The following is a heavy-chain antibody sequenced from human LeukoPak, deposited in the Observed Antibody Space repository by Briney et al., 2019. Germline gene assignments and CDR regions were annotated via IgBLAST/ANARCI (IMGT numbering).Heavy chain of an antibody. CDR3: ARAGTPNWFDP. Sequence: SETLSLTYTVSGSSISSYYWSWIRQHPGKGLEWIGYIYYSGSTNYNPSLKSRVTISVDTSKNQFSLKLSSVTAADTAVYYCARAGTPNWFDPWGQGTLVTVSS. V-gene: IGHV4-59*01. D-gene: IGHD6-13*01. CDR1: GSSISSYY. CDR2: IYYSGST. J-gene: IGHJ5*02.